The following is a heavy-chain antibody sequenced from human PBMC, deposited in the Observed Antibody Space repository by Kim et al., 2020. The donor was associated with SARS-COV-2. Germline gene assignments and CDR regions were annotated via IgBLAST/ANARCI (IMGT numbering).Heavy chain of an antibody. CDR3: ARDDIVVVPAANRYYYYGMDV. CDR2: INSDGSST. D-gene: IGHD2-2*01. J-gene: IGHJ6*02. CDR1: GFTFSSYW. V-gene: IGHV3-74*01. Sequence: GGSLRLSCAASGFTFSSYWMHWVRQAPGKGLVWVSRINSDGSSTSYADSVKGRFTISRDNAKNTLYLQMNSLRAEDTAVYYCARDDIVVVPAANRYYYYGMDVWGQGTTVTVSS.